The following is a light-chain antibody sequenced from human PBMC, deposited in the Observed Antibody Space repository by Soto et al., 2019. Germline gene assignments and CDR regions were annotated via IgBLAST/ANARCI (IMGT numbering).Light chain of an antibody. J-gene: IGKJ1*01. Sequence: DIQMTQSPSSVSASVGDRVTITCRASQGISSWLAWYQHKPGKAPKFLIYAVSILQSGVPSRFSGSGSGTEFILTINSLQPEDFATYFCQHVYGFPRTFGLGTKVEIK. CDR1: QGISSW. CDR3: QHVYGFPRT. CDR2: AVS. V-gene: IGKV1-12*01.